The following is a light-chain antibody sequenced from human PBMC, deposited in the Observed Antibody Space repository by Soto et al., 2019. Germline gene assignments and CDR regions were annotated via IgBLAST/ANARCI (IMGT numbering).Light chain of an antibody. V-gene: IGLV1-44*01. J-gene: IGLJ3*02. CDR2: GNS. CDR3: QSYDNSLSGSWV. CDR1: NSNVGSNT. Sequence: QSVLTQPPSASGTPGQRVTISCSGSNSNVGSNTVHWYQHLPGTAPKLLIYGNSNRPSGVPDRFSGSKSGTSASLAINGLQAEDEAHYYCQSYDNSLSGSWVFGGGTKVTVL.